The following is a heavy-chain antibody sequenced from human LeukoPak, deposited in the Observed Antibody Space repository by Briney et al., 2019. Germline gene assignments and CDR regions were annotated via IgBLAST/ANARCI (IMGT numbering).Heavy chain of an antibody. D-gene: IGHD3-10*01. J-gene: IGHJ4*02. V-gene: IGHV4-39*07. CDR3: ARRRLDGHGFTTHYLDY. CDR1: GGSISSSSYY. Sequence: PSETLSLTCTVSGGSISSSSYYWGWIRQPPGKGLEWIGSIYYSGSTYYNPSLKSRVPISVDTSKNQFSLKLSSVTAADTAVYYCARRRLDGHGFTTHYLDYWGQGALVTVSS. CDR2: IYYSGST.